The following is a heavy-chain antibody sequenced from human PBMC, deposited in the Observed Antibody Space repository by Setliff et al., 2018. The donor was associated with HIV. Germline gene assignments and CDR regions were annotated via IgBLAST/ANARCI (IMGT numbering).Heavy chain of an antibody. CDR1: GGSFSDYY. Sequence: PSETLSLTCAVHGGSFSDYYWTWIRQPPGKGLEWIGEIKHSGSTNYNPSLKSRVTISVDTAKNQFSLNLTSVTAADTAVYYCARGGFKWSGSYAAYWGQGTLVTVSS. CDR2: IKHSGST. CDR3: ARGGFKWSGSYAAY. D-gene: IGHD1-26*01. V-gene: IGHV4-34*01. J-gene: IGHJ4*02.